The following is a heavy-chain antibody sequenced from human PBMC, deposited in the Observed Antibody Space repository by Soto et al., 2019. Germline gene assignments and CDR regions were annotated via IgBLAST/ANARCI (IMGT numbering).Heavy chain of an antibody. J-gene: IGHJ3*02. V-gene: IGHV4-34*01. D-gene: IGHD6-19*01. CDR2: INHSGST. CDR3: ARGPVAGTRNGAFDI. CDR1: GGSFSGYY. Sequence: PSETLSLTCAVYGGSFSGYYWSWIRQPPGKGLEWIGEINHSGSTNYNPSLKSRVTISVDTSKNQFSLKLSSVTAADTAVYYCARGPVAGTRNGAFDIWGQGTMVTVS.